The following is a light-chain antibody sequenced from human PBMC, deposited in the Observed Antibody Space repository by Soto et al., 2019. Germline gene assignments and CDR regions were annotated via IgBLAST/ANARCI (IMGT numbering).Light chain of an antibody. Sequence: QSALTQPAAVSGSPGQSITLSCTGTSSDVGGYNYVSWYQQHPGKAPKLMIYEVNNRPSGVSNRFSGSKSGNMASLTISGLQAEDEADYYCGSYTSSGSLWVFGGGTKLTVL. CDR2: EVN. V-gene: IGLV2-14*03. J-gene: IGLJ3*02. CDR1: SSDVGGYNY. CDR3: GSYTSSGSLWV.